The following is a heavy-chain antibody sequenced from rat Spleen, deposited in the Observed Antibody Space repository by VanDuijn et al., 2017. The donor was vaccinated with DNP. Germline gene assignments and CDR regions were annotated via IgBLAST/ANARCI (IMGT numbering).Heavy chain of an antibody. V-gene: IGHV5-20*01. CDR2: ISANAGSS. CDR1: GFNFNDYW. CDR3: TTLNYYASLSGYFDH. J-gene: IGHJ2*01. D-gene: IGHD1-12*01. Sequence: EVQLVESGGGLVQPGRSLKLSCAASGFNFNDYWMGWVRQAPGKGLEWVASISANAGSSSYRDSVKGRFTISRHNAENTLYLQMDSLWSEDTATYYCTTLNYYASLSGYFDHWGQGVMVTVSS.